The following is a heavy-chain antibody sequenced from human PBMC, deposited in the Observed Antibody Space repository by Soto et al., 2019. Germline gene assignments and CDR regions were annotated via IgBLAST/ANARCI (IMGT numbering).Heavy chain of an antibody. Sequence: QITLKESGPTLVKPTQTLTLTCTFSGFSLSTSGVGVGWIRQPPGKALEWLALIYWDDDKRYSPSLKSRLTTXKXTXXNQVVLTMTNMDPVDTATYYCAHRRFTSSGPLFDPWGQGTLVTVSS. CDR1: GFSLSTSGVG. CDR3: AHRRFTSSGPLFDP. J-gene: IGHJ5*02. V-gene: IGHV2-5*02. D-gene: IGHD3-22*01. CDR2: IYWDDDK.